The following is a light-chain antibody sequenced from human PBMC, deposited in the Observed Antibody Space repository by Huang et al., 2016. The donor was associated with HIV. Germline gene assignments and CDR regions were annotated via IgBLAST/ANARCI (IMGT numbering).Light chain of an antibody. CDR2: GAS. J-gene: IGKJ2*01. Sequence: EIVLTQSPGTLSLSPGERATLSCRASQSVSSSYMAWYHQKPGQAPRLLIYGASSRAAGIPDRFSGGGSGTDCTLTISRLEPEDFAVYYCQQYGDSPYTFGQGTKLEIK. CDR1: QSVSSSY. V-gene: IGKV3-20*01. CDR3: QQYGDSPYT.